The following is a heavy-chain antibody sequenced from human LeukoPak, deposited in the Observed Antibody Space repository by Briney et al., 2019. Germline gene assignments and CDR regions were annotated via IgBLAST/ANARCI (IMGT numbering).Heavy chain of an antibody. CDR1: GFTFSRSW. CDR2: IKEDGSAQ. Sequence: GGSLRLSCADSGFTFSRSWMTWVRQAPGKGLEWVANIKEDGSAQNYVGSVKGRFTISRDNAKNTLYLQMNSLRAEDTALYYCARDLHYYVAMDVWGQGTTVTVSS. V-gene: IGHV3-7*05. J-gene: IGHJ6*02. CDR3: ARDLHYYVAMDV. D-gene: IGHD3-10*02.